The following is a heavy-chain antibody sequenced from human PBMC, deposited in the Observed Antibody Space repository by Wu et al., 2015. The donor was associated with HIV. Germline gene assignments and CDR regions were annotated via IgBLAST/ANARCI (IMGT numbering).Heavy chain of an antibody. Sequence: QVQLVQSGAEVKKPGASVKVSCKASGYTLTDYYLHWVRQAPGQGLEWMGWINPNSGDTNYTEKFQDRVTMTRDTSINTAYMDLSGLTSDDTAVYYCARVEIMITFRRGSNYDYWGQGTLVTVSS. CDR3: ARVEIMITFRRGSNYDY. CDR1: GYTLTDYY. V-gene: IGHV1-2*02. CDR2: INPNSGDT. D-gene: IGHD3-16*01. J-gene: IGHJ4*02.